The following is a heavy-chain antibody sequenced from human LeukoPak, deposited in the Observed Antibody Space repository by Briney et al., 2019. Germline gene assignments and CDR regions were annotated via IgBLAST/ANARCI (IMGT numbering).Heavy chain of an antibody. CDR1: GRSVSSRSFY. V-gene: IGHV4-61*01. Sequence: PSETLSLTCTVSGRSVSSRSFYWSGIPHPPGKGLEWMCVIYYPETTYYNPSLKSRVTISVDMSQNQFPLKLSSVTAADTAVYYCARDLRTVYSRENFTWFDPWGRGTLVTVSS. J-gene: IGHJ5*02. D-gene: IGHD6-13*01. CDR3: ARDLRTVYSRENFTWFDP. CDR2: IYYPETT.